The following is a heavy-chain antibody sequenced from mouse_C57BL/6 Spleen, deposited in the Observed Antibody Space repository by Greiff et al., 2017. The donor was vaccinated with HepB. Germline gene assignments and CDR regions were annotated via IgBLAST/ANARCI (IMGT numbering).Heavy chain of an antibody. CDR2: ISSGGSYT. Sequence: DVKLQESGGDLVKPGGSLKLSCAASGFTFSSYGMSWVRQTPDKRLEWVATISSGGSYTYYPDSVKGRFTISRDNAKNTLYLQMSSLKSEDTAMYYCARQGYYGSSSLFDYWGQGTTLTVSS. J-gene: IGHJ2*01. CDR1: GFTFSSYG. CDR3: ARQGYYGSSSLFDY. V-gene: IGHV5-6*02. D-gene: IGHD1-1*01.